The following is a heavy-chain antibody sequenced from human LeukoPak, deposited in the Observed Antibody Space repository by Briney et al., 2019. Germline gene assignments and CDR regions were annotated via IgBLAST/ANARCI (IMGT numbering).Heavy chain of an antibody. V-gene: IGHV3-21*01. CDR1: GFTFSSYS. CDR3: AREPGYSSGWGNYYYYMDV. CDR2: ISSSSSSYI. Sequence: GGSLRLSCAASGFTFSSYSMNWVRQAPGKGLEWVSSISSSSSSYIYYADSVKGRFTISRDNAKNSLYLQMNSLRAEDTAVYYCAREPGYSSGWGNYYYYMDVWGKGTTVTVSS. J-gene: IGHJ6*03. D-gene: IGHD6-19*01.